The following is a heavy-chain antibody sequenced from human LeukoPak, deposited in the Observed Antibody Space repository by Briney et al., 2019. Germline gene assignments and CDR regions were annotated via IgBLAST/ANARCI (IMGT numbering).Heavy chain of an antibody. Sequence: GGSLRLSXAASGFTFSSYAMSWVRQAPGKGLEWVSAISGSGGSTYYADSVKGRFTISRDNSKNTLYLQMNSLRAEDTAVYYRAKDHEAADNWFDPWGQGTLVTVSS. D-gene: IGHD6-13*01. CDR3: AKDHEAADNWFDP. J-gene: IGHJ5*02. CDR2: ISGSGGST. CDR1: GFTFSSYA. V-gene: IGHV3-23*01.